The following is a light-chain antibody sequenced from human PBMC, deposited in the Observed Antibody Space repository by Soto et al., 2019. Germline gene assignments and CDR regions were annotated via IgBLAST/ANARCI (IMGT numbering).Light chain of an antibody. V-gene: IGKV3-15*01. J-gene: IGKJ2*01. CDR2: DLS. Sequence: EIVMTQSPATLSVSPGERATLSCRASQNIDTHLAWYLQKRGQAPRLLIYDLSTRASGIPARFGGSGSGTEFTLTISSLQSEDFAVYFCQQYNKWPYTFGQGTKLEIK. CDR3: QQYNKWPYT. CDR1: QNIDTH.